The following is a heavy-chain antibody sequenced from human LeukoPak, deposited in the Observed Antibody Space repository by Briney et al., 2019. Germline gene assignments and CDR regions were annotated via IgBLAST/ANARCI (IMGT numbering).Heavy chain of an antibody. D-gene: IGHD2/OR15-2a*01. CDR2: IRYNANDQ. V-gene: IGHV3-30*02. CDR3: ARMVNSPVDDY. J-gene: IGHJ4*02. Sequence: GGSLKLSCAASAFSFNTYGMHWVRQAPGKGLQWVAFIRYNANDQYYADSVKGRFTISRDNAKNSLYLQMNSLRAEDTAVYYCARMVNSPVDDYWGQGTLVTVSS. CDR1: AFSFNTYG.